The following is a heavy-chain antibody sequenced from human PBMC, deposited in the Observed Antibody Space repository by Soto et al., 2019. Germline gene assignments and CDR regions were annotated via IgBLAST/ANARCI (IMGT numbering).Heavy chain of an antibody. CDR3: AREAYGDYNAFDI. V-gene: IGHV1-18*01. CDR2: ISGYNGNT. D-gene: IGHD4-17*01. CDR1: GYTFSNYG. Sequence: ASVKVSCKASGYTFSNYGISWVRQGPGQGLEWMGWISGYNGNTHYEEKVQDRIKMTTDTSTSTTYLELRSLRSDDTAVYYCAREAYGDYNAFDIWGQGTMVTVSS. J-gene: IGHJ3*02.